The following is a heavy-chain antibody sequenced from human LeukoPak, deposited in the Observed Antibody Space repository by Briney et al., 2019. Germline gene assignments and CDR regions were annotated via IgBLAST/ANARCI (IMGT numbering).Heavy chain of an antibody. CDR2: TYYRSKWYN. Sequence: SQTLSLTCAISGDSVSSNSAAWNWIRQSPSRGLEWLGRTYYRSKWYNDYAVSVKSRITINPDTSKNQFSLQLSSVTPEDTAVYYCARDPNSRYDEGWYNWFDPWGQGTLVTVSS. D-gene: IGHD2-15*01. CDR3: ARDPNSRYDEGWYNWFDP. CDR1: GDSVSSNSAA. V-gene: IGHV6-1*01. J-gene: IGHJ5*02.